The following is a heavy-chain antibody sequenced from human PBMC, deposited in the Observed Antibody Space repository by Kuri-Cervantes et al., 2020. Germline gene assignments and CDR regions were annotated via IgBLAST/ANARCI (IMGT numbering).Heavy chain of an antibody. D-gene: IGHD2-15*01. Sequence: GESLKISCAASGFTFSDHYMDWVRQAPGKGLEWVGRVRNKANSYTTEYAASVKGRFTTSRDDSKNSVYLQMNSLETEDTAVYYCPRVDCSGGSCYIYWGQGSLVTVSS. CDR3: PRVDCSGGSCYIY. CDR2: VRNKANSYTT. V-gene: IGHV3-72*01. J-gene: IGHJ4*02. CDR1: GFTFSDHY.